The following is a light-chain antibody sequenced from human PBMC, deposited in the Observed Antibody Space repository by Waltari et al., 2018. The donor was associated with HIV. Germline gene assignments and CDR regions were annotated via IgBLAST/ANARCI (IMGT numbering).Light chain of an antibody. V-gene: IGKV1-9*01. CDR2: ATS. CDR1: QGISNY. J-gene: IGKJ4*01. Sequence: DIQLTQSPSFLSASIGDRVIITCRASQGISNYLTWYQQKPGKVPKLLIYATSNLESGVPSRFSGSGSGAEFTLTISSLQPEDFATYYCQQLDSYPLTFGGGTKVEIK. CDR3: QQLDSYPLT.